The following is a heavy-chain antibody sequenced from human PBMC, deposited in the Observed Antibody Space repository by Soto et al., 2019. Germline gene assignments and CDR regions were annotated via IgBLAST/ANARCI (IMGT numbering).Heavy chain of an antibody. J-gene: IGHJ6*02. CDR2: ISYDGSNK. CDR3: ARDRIVVPTTLYYYYGVDV. D-gene: IGHD2-2*01. Sequence: LRLSCAASGFTFSSYAMHWVRQAPGKGLEWVAVISYDGSNKYYADSVKGRFTISRDNSKNTLYLQMNSLRAEDTAVYYCARDRIVVPTTLYYYYGVDVWGQGTTVTVSS. V-gene: IGHV3-30-3*01. CDR1: GFTFSSYA.